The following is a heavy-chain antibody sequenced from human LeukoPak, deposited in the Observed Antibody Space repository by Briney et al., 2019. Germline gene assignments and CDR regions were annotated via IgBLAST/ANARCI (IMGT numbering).Heavy chain of an antibody. J-gene: IGHJ4*02. CDR1: GFTFRSYS. CDR3: VRDLNYYGLDY. Sequence: GGSLRLSCVASGFTFRSYSMNWVRQAPGKGLEWLSYISPTSSTIKNADSVQGRFTISRDNAKNSLYLQMNSLRAEDTAVYYCVRDLNYYGLDYWGQGSLVTVSS. V-gene: IGHV3-48*04. D-gene: IGHD3-10*01. CDR2: ISPTSSTI.